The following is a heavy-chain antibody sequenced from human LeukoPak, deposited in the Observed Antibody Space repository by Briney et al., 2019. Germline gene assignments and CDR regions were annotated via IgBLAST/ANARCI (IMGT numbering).Heavy chain of an antibody. D-gene: IGHD2-2*01. CDR3: ARDTKVVPAATESFDY. V-gene: IGHV1-46*01. J-gene: IGHJ4*02. CDR2: INPSGGNT. Sequence: ASVKASCRASGYTFTSYYMHWVRPAPGQGLEWMGIINPSGGNTSYAQKFEGRVTMTRDTSTSTVYMELSSLRSEDTAVYYCARDTKVVPAATESFDYWGQGTLVTVSS. CDR1: GYTFTSYY.